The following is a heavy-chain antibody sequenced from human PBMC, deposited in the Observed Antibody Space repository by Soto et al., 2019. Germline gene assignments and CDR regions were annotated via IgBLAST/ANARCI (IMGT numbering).Heavy chain of an antibody. Sequence: SETLSLTCAVYGGSFSGYYWSWIRQPPGKGLEWIGEINHSGSTNYNPSLKSRVTISVDTSKNQFSLKLSSVTAADTAVYYCAFSAYSSSWYLKGAYGMDVWGQGTTVTVSS. CDR3: AFSAYSSSWYLKGAYGMDV. CDR2: INHSGST. V-gene: IGHV4-34*01. CDR1: GGSFSGYY. D-gene: IGHD6-13*01. J-gene: IGHJ6*02.